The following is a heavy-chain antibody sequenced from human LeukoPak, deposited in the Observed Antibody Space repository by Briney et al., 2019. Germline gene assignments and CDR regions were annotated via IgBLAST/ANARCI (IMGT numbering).Heavy chain of an antibody. CDR2: IIPILGIA. Sequence: ASVKVSCKASGGTFSSYAISWVRQAPGQGLEWMGRIIPILGIANYAQKLQGRVTMTTDTSTSTAYMELRSLRSDDTAVYYCARVGWWLVPFSDWYFDLWGRGTLVTVSS. J-gene: IGHJ2*01. V-gene: IGHV1-69*04. CDR1: GGTFSSYA. D-gene: IGHD6-19*01. CDR3: ARVGWWLVPFSDWYFDL.